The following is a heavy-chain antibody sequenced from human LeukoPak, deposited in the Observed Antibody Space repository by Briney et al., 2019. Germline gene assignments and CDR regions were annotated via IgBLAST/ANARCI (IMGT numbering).Heavy chain of an antibody. Sequence: SVKVSCKASGGTFSSHAISWVRQAPGQGLEWMGGITPIFGTAKYAQKFQGRVTITAVESMSTAYMELSSLRSEDTAVYYCARGWLAETTVVTPYNYWGQGTLVTVSS. D-gene: IGHD4-23*01. CDR3: ARGWLAETTVVTPYNY. V-gene: IGHV1-69*01. CDR2: ITPIFGTA. J-gene: IGHJ4*02. CDR1: GGTFSSHA.